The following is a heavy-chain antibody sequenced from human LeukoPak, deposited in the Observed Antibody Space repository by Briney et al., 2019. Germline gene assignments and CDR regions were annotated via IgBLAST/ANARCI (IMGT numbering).Heavy chain of an antibody. Sequence: PGGSLRLSCAASGFTVSSNYMSWVRQAPGKGLEWVSVIYSGGSTYYADSVKGRFTISRDNSKNTLYLQMNSLRAEDTAVYYCAKQGLVTLTLYRYFDLWGRGTLVTVSS. D-gene: IGHD3-3*01. CDR1: GFTVSSNY. V-gene: IGHV3-66*04. CDR2: IYSGGST. CDR3: AKQGLVTLTLYRYFDL. J-gene: IGHJ2*01.